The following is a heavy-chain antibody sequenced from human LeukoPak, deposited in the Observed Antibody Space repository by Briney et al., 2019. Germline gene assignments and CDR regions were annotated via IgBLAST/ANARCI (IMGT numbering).Heavy chain of an antibody. J-gene: IGHJ6*03. CDR3: ARDAPSDPGAIPYYSYYMDV. V-gene: IGHV1-18*04. Sequence: GASVKVSCKASGYTFTGYYMHWVRQAPGQGLEWMGWISAYNGNTNYAQKLQGRVTMTTDTSTSTAYMELRSLRSDDTAVYYCARDAPSDPGAIPYYSYYMDVWGKGTTVTVSS. CDR2: ISAYNGNT. D-gene: IGHD1-26*01. CDR1: GYTFTGYY.